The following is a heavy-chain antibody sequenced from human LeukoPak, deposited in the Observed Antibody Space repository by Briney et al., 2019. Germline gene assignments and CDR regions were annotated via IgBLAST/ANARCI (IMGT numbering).Heavy chain of an antibody. CDR3: AKLPGRAADY. CDR2: ICGSGGST. Sequence: GGSLRLSCAASGFTFSTYAMNWVRQAPGKGLEWVSGICGSGGSTYYADSVKGRFTISRDNSKNTLYLQMNSLRAEDTAVYYCAKLPGRAADYWGQGTLVTVSS. CDR1: GFTFSTYA. V-gene: IGHV3-23*01. J-gene: IGHJ4*02.